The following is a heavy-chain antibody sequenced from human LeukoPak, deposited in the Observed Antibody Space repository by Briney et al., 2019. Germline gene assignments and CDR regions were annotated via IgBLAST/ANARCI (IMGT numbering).Heavy chain of an antibody. D-gene: IGHD3-10*01. CDR2: IYPGDSDT. J-gene: IGHJ4*02. CDR3: ARRMVRGVITSPFDY. CDR1: GYSFTSYW. Sequence: RGESLKISCTGSGYSFTSYWIGWVRQMPGKGLEWMGFIYPGDSDTTYSPSFQGQVTISADKSVSTAYLQWTSLKASDTAIYYCARRMVRGVITSPFDYWGQGTLVTVSS. V-gene: IGHV5-51*01.